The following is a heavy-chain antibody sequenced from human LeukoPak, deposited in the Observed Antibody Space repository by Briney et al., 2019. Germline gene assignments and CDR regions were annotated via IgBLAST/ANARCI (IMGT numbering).Heavy chain of an antibody. J-gene: IGHJ4*02. D-gene: IGHD3-22*01. CDR2: IYYSGNT. V-gene: IGHV4-39*07. Sequence: PSETLSLTCTVSGGSISSNSYYWGWIRQPPGKGLEWIGTIYYSGNTYYNPSLKSRVTISVDTSKNQFSLKLSSVTAADTAVYYCASTTPKYYYDSSGYSSLFDYWGQGTLVTVSS. CDR1: GGSISSNSYY. CDR3: ASTTPKYYYDSSGYSSLFDY.